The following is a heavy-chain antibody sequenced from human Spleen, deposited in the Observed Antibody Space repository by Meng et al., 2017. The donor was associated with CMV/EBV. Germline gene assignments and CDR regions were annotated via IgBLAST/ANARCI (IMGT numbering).Heavy chain of an antibody. Sequence: ASVKVSCKASGYTFTSYGISWVRQAPGQGLEWMGWISAYNGNTNYAQKLQGRVTMTTDTSTSTAYMELRSLRSDDTAVYYCARGSRGWYSSTGSLDYWGQGTLVTVSS. CDR2: ISAYNGNT. J-gene: IGHJ4*02. D-gene: IGHD6-19*01. CDR1: GYTFTSYG. V-gene: IGHV1-18*01. CDR3: ARGSRGWYSSTGSLDY.